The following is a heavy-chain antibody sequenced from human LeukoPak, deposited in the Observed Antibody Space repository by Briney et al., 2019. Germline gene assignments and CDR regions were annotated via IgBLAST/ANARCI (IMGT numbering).Heavy chain of an antibody. CDR3: ARVAYSDFWSGYYVDS. Sequence: PGGSLRLSCAASEFTFSSHAMSWVRQAPGKGLDWVACVTGSGHRTYYADSVKGRFTISRDNSKNTVYLQMNSLSVEDTAVYYCARVAYSDFWSGYYVDSWGQGILVTVSS. CDR2: VTGSGHRT. V-gene: IGHV3-23*01. CDR1: EFTFSSHA. J-gene: IGHJ5*01. D-gene: IGHD3-3*01.